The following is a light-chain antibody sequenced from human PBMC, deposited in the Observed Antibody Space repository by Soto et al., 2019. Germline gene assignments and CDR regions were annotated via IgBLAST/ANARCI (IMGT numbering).Light chain of an antibody. CDR3: QQRRSWPIT. CDR1: QSLNIY. J-gene: IGKJ5*01. Sequence: EIVLTQSPATLSLSPGERATLSCRASQSLNIYLAWYQQKPGQAPRLLIYDASNRATGIPARFSGSGSETDFPLTISSLEPEDFAVYYCQQRRSWPITFGQGTRLEIK. V-gene: IGKV3-11*01. CDR2: DAS.